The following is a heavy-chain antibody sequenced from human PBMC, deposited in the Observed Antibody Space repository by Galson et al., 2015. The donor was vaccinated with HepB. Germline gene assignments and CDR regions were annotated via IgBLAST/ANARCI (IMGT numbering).Heavy chain of an antibody. CDR2: IYRGGNT. D-gene: IGHD6-13*01. V-gene: IGHV3-53*01. CDR1: GFTVSSNY. J-gene: IGHJ4*02. Sequence: SLRLSCAASGFTVSSNYMSWVRQAPGKGLEWVSVIYRGGNTYYADSVKGRFTISRDNSKNTLYLQMNSLGAEDTAVYYCASSYSSSWYSSLWYWGQGILVTVSS. CDR3: ASSYSSSWYSSLWY.